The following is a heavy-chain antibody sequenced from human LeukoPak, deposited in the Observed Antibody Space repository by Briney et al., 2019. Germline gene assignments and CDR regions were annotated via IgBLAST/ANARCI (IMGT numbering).Heavy chain of an antibody. J-gene: IGHJ4*02. CDR1: GYTFTGYY. V-gene: IGHV1-2*02. Sequence: ASVKVSCKASGYTFTGYYMHWVRQAPGQGLEWMGWINPNSGGTNYAQKFQGRVTMTRDTSISTAYMELSRLRSDDTAVYYCARLDLTTATIGGFDYWGQGTLVTVSS. CDR3: ARLDLTTATIGGFDY. D-gene: IGHD4-17*01. CDR2: INPNSGGT.